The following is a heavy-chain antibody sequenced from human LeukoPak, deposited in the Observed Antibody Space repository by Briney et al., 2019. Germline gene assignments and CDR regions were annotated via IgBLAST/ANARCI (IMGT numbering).Heavy chain of an antibody. Sequence: ASVKVSCKASGYSFTTYGISWVRQAPGQGLEWMGWINPNSRNTGYTQKFQGRVTMTRNTSLSTAYMELTSLKSEDTAVYYCARSLGTYWGKDFLNWFDPWGQGTLVTVSS. CDR3: ARSLGTYWGKDFLNWFDP. CDR1: GYSFTTYG. J-gene: IGHJ5*02. CDR2: INPNSRNT. D-gene: IGHD3-16*01. V-gene: IGHV1-8*02.